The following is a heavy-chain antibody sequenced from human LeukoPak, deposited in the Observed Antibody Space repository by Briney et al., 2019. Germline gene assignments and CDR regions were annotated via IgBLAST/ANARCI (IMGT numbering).Heavy chain of an antibody. D-gene: IGHD4-23*01. CDR3: AKVPHYGGNSPYFDS. CDR1: GGSISGYY. CDR2: IYSSGST. Sequence: SETLSLTCTVSGGSISGYYWSWIRQPPGKGLEWIGYIYSSGSTNSNPSLRSRVTISVDSSKNQFSLNLTSVTATDTAVYYCAKVPHYGGNSPYFDSWGQGTLVTVSS. V-gene: IGHV4-4*08. J-gene: IGHJ4*02.